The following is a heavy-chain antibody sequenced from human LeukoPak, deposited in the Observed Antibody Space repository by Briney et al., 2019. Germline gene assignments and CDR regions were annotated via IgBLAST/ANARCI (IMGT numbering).Heavy chain of an antibody. CDR2: IIPIFGTA. J-gene: IGHJ3*02. V-gene: IGHV1-69*05. D-gene: IGHD3-22*01. CDR3: AREYYYDSSGYYYGRAFDI. Sequence: SVKVSCKASGGTFSSYAISWVRQAPGQGLEWMGGIIPIFGTANYAQKFQGRVTMTTDTSTSTAYMELRSLRSDDTAVYYCAREYYYDSSGYYYGRAFDIWGQGTMVTVSS. CDR1: GGTFSSYA.